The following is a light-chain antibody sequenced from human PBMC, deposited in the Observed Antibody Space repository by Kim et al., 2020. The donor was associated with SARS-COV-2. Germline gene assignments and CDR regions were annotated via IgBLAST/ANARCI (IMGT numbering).Light chain of an antibody. V-gene: IGKV1-27*01. CDR3: QNYNTAPLT. CDR2: GAS. CDR1: MVITTY. Sequence: ASVGERVLTTRRRRMVITTYLAWYQQKPGKVPKLLIYGASSLESGIPDRFSGSGSGTDFTLTISRLQPEDVAAYYCQNYNTAPLTFGAGTKVDIK. J-gene: IGKJ4*01.